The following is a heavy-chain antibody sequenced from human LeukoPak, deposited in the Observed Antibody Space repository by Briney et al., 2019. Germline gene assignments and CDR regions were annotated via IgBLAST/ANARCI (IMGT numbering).Heavy chain of an antibody. J-gene: IGHJ5*02. D-gene: IGHD6-19*01. V-gene: IGHV3-48*03. Sequence: GGSLRLSCAASGFILSDYDINWVRQAPGKGLEWVSYVGSSGNIIYYADSVKGRFTISRDIAKNSLYLQMSSLRADDTAVYYCARGQWQFDLWGQGTLVTVSS. CDR2: VGSSGNII. CDR1: GFILSDYD. CDR3: ARGQWQFDL.